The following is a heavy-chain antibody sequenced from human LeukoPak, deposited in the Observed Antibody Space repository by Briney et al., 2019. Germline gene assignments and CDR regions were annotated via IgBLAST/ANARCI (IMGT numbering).Heavy chain of an antibody. D-gene: IGHD2-15*01. Sequence: SETLSLTCAVYGGSFSKYYWSWIRQSPGKGLEWIGEIHQSGTTNYNPSLKSRVTISLDTSKNQFSLELTSVTAADTAVYYCARGLLYLWGQGTLVTVSS. CDR3: ARGLLYL. CDR1: GGSFSKYY. CDR2: IHQSGTT. V-gene: IGHV4-34*01. J-gene: IGHJ4*02.